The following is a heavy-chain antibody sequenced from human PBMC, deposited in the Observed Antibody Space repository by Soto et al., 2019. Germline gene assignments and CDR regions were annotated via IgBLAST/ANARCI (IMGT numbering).Heavy chain of an antibody. V-gene: IGHV5-51*01. CDR1: EFSFTNFW. Sequence: GESLKISCKASEFSFTNFWIGWVRQMPGKGLEWMGIIYPGDSDTRYSPSFQGQVTISADKSVSTAYLQWSNLKASDAAMCYCARGTIAYYFDYWGQGTLVTVSS. D-gene: IGHD1-7*01. CDR2: IYPGDSDT. J-gene: IGHJ4*02. CDR3: ARGTIAYYFDY.